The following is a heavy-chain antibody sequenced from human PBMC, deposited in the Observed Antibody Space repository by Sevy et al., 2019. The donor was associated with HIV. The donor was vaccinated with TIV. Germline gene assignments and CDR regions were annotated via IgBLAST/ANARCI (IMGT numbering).Heavy chain of an antibody. CDR3: ARDSVLSPRVFDS. CDR2: SYYTGTT. Sequence: ETLSLTWTVSGGSMSSYFWSWIRQPPGKGLEWIGYSYYTGTTNYNPSLKSRLTMSLDTSKNRFSLKLTAVTAADTAVYYCARDSVLSPRVFDSWGQGTLVTVSS. CDR1: GGSMSSYF. V-gene: IGHV4-59*01. J-gene: IGHJ4*02. D-gene: IGHD3-10*01.